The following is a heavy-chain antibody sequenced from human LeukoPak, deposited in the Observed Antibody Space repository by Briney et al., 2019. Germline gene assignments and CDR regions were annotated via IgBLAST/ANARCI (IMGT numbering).Heavy chain of an antibody. CDR1: GFTFSSYA. V-gene: IGHV3-23*01. J-gene: IGHJ3*02. D-gene: IGHD5-18*01. CDR3: ARAPPSNGYSYHFDI. Sequence: PLGSLRLSCAASGFTFSSYAISWVRQAPRKGLEWGSAIIGIGGRTYYAGVLKGRLTISRDNAKKKLYLQMNSLRVEDTAVYYCARAPPSNGYSYHFDIWGEGTMVSVS. CDR2: IIGIGGRT.